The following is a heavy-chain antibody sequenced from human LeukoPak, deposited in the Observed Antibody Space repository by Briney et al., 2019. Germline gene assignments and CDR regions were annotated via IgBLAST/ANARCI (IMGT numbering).Heavy chain of an antibody. V-gene: IGHV3-74*01. CDR3: AKSGCSNTNCYLNY. Sequence: GGSLRLSCAASGFTFTTYWMHWVRQVPGKGLVWVSHINSDGSSTNYADSVKGQFTISRDNAKNTLYLQMNSLRAEDTAVYYCAKSGCSNTNCYLNYWGRGTLVTVSS. J-gene: IGHJ4*02. CDR2: INSDGSST. CDR1: GFTFTTYW. D-gene: IGHD2-2*01.